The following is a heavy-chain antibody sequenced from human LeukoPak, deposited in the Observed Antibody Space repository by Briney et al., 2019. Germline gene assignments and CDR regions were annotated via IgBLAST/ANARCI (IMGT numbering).Heavy chain of an antibody. V-gene: IGHV1-8*01. J-gene: IGHJ6*03. Sequence: ASVKVSCKASGYTFTSFDINWVRQATGQGLEGMGWMNPNSGSTGYAQKFQGRVTMTRNTSISSAYMELSSLRSEDTAVYYCARGFSGSSVFSYYYYYMDVWGKGTTVTVSS. CDR1: GYTFTSFD. CDR2: MNPNSGST. D-gene: IGHD1-26*01. CDR3: ARGFSGSSVFSYYYYYMDV.